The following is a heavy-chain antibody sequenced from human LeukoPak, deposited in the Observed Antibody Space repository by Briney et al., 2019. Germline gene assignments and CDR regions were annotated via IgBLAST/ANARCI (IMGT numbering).Heavy chain of an antibody. J-gene: IGHJ4*02. CDR3: AAWQNRLFDY. D-gene: IGHD2/OR15-2a*01. CDR2: ISYSGST. CDR1: RVSVSSGDYY. Sequence: SETLSLTCTVSRVSVSSGDYYWTWIRQPPGKGLEWIGYISYSGSTNYNPSLKSRVTISIDTSKNQISLKLSSVTATDTAVYYCAAWQNRLFDYWGQGTLVTVSS. V-gene: IGHV4-61*08.